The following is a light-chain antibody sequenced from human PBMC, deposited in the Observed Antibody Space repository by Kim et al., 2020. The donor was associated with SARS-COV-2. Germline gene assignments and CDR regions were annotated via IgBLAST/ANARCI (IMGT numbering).Light chain of an antibody. CDR1: TGSIDSNY. CDR2: EDN. J-gene: IGLJ3*02. Sequence: NFMLTQPHSVSESPGKTVTISCTRSTGSIDSNYVQWYQQRPGSAPTTVIYEDNQRPSGVPDRFSGSIDSSSNSASLTISGLKTEDEADYYCQSYDSSEWVFGGGTQLTVL. CDR3: QSYDSSEWV. V-gene: IGLV6-57*04.